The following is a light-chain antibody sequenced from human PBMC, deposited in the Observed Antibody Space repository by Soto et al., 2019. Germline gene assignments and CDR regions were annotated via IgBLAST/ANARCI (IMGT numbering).Light chain of an antibody. CDR2: ATS. Sequence: DLQMTQSPSSLSASVGDRVTITCRASQTISSYLHWYQQKPGKDPRLLIYATSNLNGGVPSRFSGSGSGTDFSLTINSLQPDDFATYYCQQSYSSPYTFGQGTNLDI. J-gene: IGKJ2*01. CDR3: QQSYSSPYT. V-gene: IGKV1-39*01. CDR1: QTISSY.